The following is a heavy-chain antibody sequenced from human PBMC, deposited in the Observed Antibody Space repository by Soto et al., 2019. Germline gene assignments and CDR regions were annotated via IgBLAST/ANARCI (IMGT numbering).Heavy chain of an antibody. J-gene: IGHJ4*02. Sequence: QVQLVQSGAEVKKPGASVKVSCKASGYTFTSYDINWVRQATGQGLEWMGWMNPNSGNTAYAQKFQGRVTMTRNTSISTAYMELSXXRSEXTXXXYCARERSSGCDYWGQGTLVTVSS. CDR1: GYTFTSYD. D-gene: IGHD6-19*01. CDR2: MNPNSGNT. CDR3: ARERSSGCDY. V-gene: IGHV1-8*01.